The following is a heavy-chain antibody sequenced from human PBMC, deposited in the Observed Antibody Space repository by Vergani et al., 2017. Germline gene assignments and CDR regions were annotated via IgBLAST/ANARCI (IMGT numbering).Heavy chain of an antibody. CDR1: GGSFSGYY. D-gene: IGHD2-2*01. J-gene: IGHJ3*02. CDR3: ARGTPASVAFDI. CDR2: INHSGST. Sequence: QVQLQQWGAGLLKPSETLSLTCAVSGGSFSGYYWSWIRQPPGKGLEWIGEINHSGSTNYNPSLKSRVTISVDTSKNQFSLKLSSVTAADTAVYYCARGTPASVAFDIWGQGTMVTVSS. V-gene: IGHV4-34*01.